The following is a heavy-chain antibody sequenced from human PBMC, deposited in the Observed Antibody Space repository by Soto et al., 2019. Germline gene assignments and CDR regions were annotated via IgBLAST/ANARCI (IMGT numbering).Heavy chain of an antibody. Sequence: GGSLRLSCAASGFTFSDYHINWIRQAPGKGLEWVSYISNRHNYTKYADSVKGRFTISRDNAKKSSYLQMNSLRVEDTAVYYCARGLIGYSGYENDGFDLWGQGTMVTVSS. V-gene: IGHV3-11*06. CDR3: ARGLIGYSGYENDGFDL. CDR2: ISNRHNYT. J-gene: IGHJ3*01. CDR1: GFTFSDYH. D-gene: IGHD5-12*01.